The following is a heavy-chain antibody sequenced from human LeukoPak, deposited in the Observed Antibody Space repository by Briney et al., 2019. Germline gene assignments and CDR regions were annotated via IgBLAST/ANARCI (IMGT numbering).Heavy chain of an antibody. CDR1: GGSISRSSYY. V-gene: IGHV4-39*01. Sequence: PSETLPLTCTVSGGSISRSSYYWGWIRQPPGKGLEWIGSIYYSGSTYYNPSLKSRVTISVDTSKNQFSLKLSSVTAADTAVYYCARASGYSYGYFYNWFDPWGQGTLVTVSS. J-gene: IGHJ5*02. CDR3: ARASGYSYGYFYNWFDP. CDR2: IYYSGST. D-gene: IGHD5-18*01.